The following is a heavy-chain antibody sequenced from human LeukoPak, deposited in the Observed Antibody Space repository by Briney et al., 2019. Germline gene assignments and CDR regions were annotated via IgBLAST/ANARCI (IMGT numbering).Heavy chain of an antibody. CDR2: ISWNSGSI. CDR3: AKDIGSHIVVVTALDY. Sequence: PGRSLRLSCTASGFTFDDYAMHWVRQAPGKGLEWVSGISWNSGSIGYADSVKGRFTISRDNAKNSLYLQMNSLRAEDTALYHCAKDIGSHIVVVTALDYWGQGTLVTVSS. CDR1: GFTFDDYA. J-gene: IGHJ4*02. V-gene: IGHV3-9*01. D-gene: IGHD2-21*02.